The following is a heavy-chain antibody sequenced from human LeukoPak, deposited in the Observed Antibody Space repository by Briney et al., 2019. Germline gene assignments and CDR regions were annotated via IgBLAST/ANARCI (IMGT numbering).Heavy chain of an antibody. Sequence: GRSLRLSCAASGFAFTAYLIHWVRQPPGKGLEWVAVMSSDGNAIFYADSVRGRFTISRDNSKNTLYLQVNSLRVEDTAVYYCVREAEHFAYWGQGTLVTVSA. CDR1: GFAFTAYL. CDR3: VREAEHFAY. D-gene: IGHD1/OR15-1a*01. V-gene: IGHV3-30-3*01. CDR2: MSSDGNAI. J-gene: IGHJ4*02.